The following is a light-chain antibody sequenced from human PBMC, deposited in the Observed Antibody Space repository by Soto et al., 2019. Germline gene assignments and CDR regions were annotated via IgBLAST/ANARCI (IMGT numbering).Light chain of an antibody. J-gene: IGKJ3*01. CDR2: AAS. V-gene: IGKV1-12*01. CDR1: QGISNW. CDR3: QQGNSFPFT. Sequence: DIQITQSPSSVSSSVLDRFTITCRASQGISNWLAWYQQKPGRAPKLLIYAASSLQSGVSSRFSGSGSGTDFTLTISSLQPEDFATYYCQQGNSFPFTFGPGTKVDIK.